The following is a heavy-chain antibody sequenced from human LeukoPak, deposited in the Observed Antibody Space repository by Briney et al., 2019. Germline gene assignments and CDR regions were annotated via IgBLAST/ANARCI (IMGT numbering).Heavy chain of an antibody. V-gene: IGHV4-59*01. CDR2: MHYSGST. D-gene: IGHD3-3*01. J-gene: IGHJ4*02. CDR1: GGSTSSYY. CDR3: ARSGKYYDAIDY. Sequence: SETLSLTCTVSGGSTSSYYWSWIRQTPGKGLEWIGYMHYSGSTNYNPSLKSRVTISGDTSKNQFSLNLSSVTAADTAVYCCARSGKYYDAIDYWGQGTLVTVSS.